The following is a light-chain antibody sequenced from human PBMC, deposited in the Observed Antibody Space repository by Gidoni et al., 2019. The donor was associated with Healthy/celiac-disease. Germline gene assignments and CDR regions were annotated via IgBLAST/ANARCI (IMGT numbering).Light chain of an antibody. V-gene: IGLV3-1*01. CDR2: QDS. J-gene: IGLJ2*01. CDR3: QAWDSSTAVV. CDR1: KLGDKY. Sequence: SYELTQPTSVSVSPVQTASITCSGDKLGDKYACWYQQKPGQSPVLVIYQDSKRPSGIPERFTGSNSGNTATLTISGTQAMDEADYYCQAWDSSTAVVFGGGTKLTVL.